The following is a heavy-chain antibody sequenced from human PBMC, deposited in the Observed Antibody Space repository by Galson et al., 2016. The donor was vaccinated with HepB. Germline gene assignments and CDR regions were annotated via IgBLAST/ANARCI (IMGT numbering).Heavy chain of an antibody. V-gene: IGHV1-2*02. Sequence: SVKVSCKASGYTFTGYYMHWVRQAPGQGVEWMGWINPNSGGTNYAQKFQGRVTMSRDTSISTAYMELRRLRSDDTAVYYCARVELYCIGGKGYDYYGMDVWGKGTTVTVSS. CDR3: ARVELYCIGGKGYDYYGMDV. J-gene: IGHJ6*04. D-gene: IGHD2-15*01. CDR2: INPNSGGT. CDR1: GYTFTGYY.